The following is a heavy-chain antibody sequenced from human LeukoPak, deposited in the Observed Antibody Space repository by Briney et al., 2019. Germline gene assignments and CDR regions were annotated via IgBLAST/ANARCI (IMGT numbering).Heavy chain of an antibody. CDR1: GGSISSYY. CDR2: IYYSGST. J-gene: IGHJ6*02. D-gene: IGHD6-19*01. CDR3: ARETVAVEGHYYYYRMDV. V-gene: IGHV4-59*01. Sequence: SETVSLTCTVSGGSISSYYWSWIRQPPGKGLEWIGYIYYSGSTNYNPSLKSRVTISVDTSKNQFSLKLSPVTAADTAVYYCARETVAVEGHYYYYRMDVWGQGTTVTVSS.